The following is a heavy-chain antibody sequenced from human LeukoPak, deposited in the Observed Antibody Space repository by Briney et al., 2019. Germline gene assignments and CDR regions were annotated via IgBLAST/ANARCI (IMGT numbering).Heavy chain of an antibody. CDR3: ARPMTTVTTYDAFDI. J-gene: IGHJ3*02. D-gene: IGHD4-17*01. Sequence: ASVKVSCKASGYTFTSYGISWVRQAPGQGLEWMGWMNPNSGNTGYAQKFQGRVTMTRNTSISTAYMELSSLRSEDTAVYYCARPMTTVTTYDAFDIWGQGTMVTISS. V-gene: IGHV1-8*02. CDR2: MNPNSGNT. CDR1: GYTFTSYG.